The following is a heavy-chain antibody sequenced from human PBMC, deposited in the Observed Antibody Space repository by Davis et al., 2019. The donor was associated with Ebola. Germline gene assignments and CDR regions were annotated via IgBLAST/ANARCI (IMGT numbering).Heavy chain of an antibody. Sequence: ASVKVSCKASGYRFTRYYMHWVRQAPGQGLEWMGIINPITGGTSYAQNFQVRVNMTRDTSTSTVYMELSSLRSEDTAVYYCAREGGRYYDSSGYAFDIWGQGTMVKVSS. V-gene: IGHV1-46*01. J-gene: IGHJ3*02. CDR1: GYRFTRYY. CDR3: AREGGRYYDSSGYAFDI. CDR2: INPITGGT. D-gene: IGHD3-22*01.